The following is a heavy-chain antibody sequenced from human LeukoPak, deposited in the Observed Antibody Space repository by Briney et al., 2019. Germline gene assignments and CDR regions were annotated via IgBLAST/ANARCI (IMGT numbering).Heavy chain of an antibody. Sequence: GGSLRLSCAASGFTFSSYWMHWVRQAPGKGLMWVSRINSDGSTTSYADSAKGRFTISRDNAKSTLYLQMNSLRVEDTAVYYCTRINYGWGQGTLVTVSS. D-gene: IGHD3-16*01. CDR3: TRINYG. V-gene: IGHV3-74*01. CDR1: GFTFSSYW. CDR2: INSDGSTT. J-gene: IGHJ4*02.